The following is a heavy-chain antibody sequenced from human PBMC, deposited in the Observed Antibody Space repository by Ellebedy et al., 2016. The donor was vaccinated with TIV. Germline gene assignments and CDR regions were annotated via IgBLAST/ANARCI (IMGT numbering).Heavy chain of an antibody. J-gene: IGHJ3*01. D-gene: IGHD5-12*01. CDR3: ARRGYSGGPYWAFDV. V-gene: IGHV1-2*04. CDR1: GGTFSSYA. Sequence: AASVQVSCKASGGTFSSYAISWVRQAPGQGLEWMGWINPNSGGTNYGQKFQGWVTMTRDTSISKAYMDLSRLTDDDTAVYYCARRGYSGGPYWAFDVWGQGTMVTVSS. CDR2: INPNSGGT.